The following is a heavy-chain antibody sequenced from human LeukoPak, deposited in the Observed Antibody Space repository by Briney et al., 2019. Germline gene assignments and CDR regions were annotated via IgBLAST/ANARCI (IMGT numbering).Heavy chain of an antibody. CDR3: AIAERPYNWFDP. V-gene: IGHV4-4*07. Sequence: SETLSLTCTVSGGSISSYYWGWIRQPAGKGLEWIGRIYTSGTTHYNPSLKSRVTMSVDTSKNQFSLKLSSVTAADTAVYYCAIAERPYNWFDPWGQGTLVTVSS. CDR1: GGSISSYY. CDR2: IYTSGTT. D-gene: IGHD1-1*01. J-gene: IGHJ5*02.